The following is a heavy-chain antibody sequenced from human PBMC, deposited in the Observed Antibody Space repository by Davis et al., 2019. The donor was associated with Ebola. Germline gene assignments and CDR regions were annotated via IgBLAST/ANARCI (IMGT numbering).Heavy chain of an antibody. CDR1: GFTFSSYW. J-gene: IGHJ4*02. CDR3: ASGQYYDILTGYYNRDY. Sequence: GESLKISCAASGFTFSSYWMSWVRQAPGKGLEWVANIKQDGSEKYYVDSVKGRLTISRDNAKNSLYLQMNSLRAEDTAVYYCASGQYYDILTGYYNRDYWGQGTLVTVSS. D-gene: IGHD3-9*01. CDR2: IKQDGSEK. V-gene: IGHV3-7*01.